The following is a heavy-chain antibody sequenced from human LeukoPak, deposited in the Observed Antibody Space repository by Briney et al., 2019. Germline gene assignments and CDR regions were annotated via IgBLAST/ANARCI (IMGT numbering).Heavy chain of an antibody. J-gene: IGHJ4*02. CDR2: INHSGST. CDR3: AGGTVEGITMIVVVINFDY. CDR1: GGSFSGYY. V-gene: IGHV4-34*01. D-gene: IGHD3-22*01. Sequence: SETLSLTCAVYGGSFSGYYWSWIRQPPGKGLEWNGEINHSGSTNYNPSLKSRVTISVDTSKSHFSLKLSSVTAADTAVYYCAGGTVEGITMIVVVINFDYWGQGTLVTVSS.